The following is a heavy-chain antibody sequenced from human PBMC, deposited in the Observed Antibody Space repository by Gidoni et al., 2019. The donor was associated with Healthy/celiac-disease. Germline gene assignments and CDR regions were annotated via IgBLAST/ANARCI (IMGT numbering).Heavy chain of an antibody. CDR3: AKDLNLLVVRGNWFDP. J-gene: IGHJ5*02. CDR1: GLPFSSYA. V-gene: IGHV3-23*01. Sequence: EVQLLESGGGLVQPGGSLRLSCAASGLPFSSYAMSWFRQAPVKGLEWVSASSCSRRSTYYADSVKGRFTISRDYSKNTLYLQMNSLSADDTAVYYCAKDLNLLVVRGNWFDPWGQGTLVTVSS. D-gene: IGHD3-10*01. CDR2: SSCSRRST.